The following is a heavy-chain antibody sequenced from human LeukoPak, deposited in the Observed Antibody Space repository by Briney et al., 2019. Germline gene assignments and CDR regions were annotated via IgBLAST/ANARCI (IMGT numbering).Heavy chain of an antibody. CDR3: ARDNFRLVIDAFDI. CDR2: IYYSGST. Sequence: PSETLSLTCTVSGGSVSSHYWSWIRQPPGKGLEWIGYIYYSGSTNYNPSHKSRVTISVDTSKNQFSLKLSSVTAADTAVYYCARDNFRLVIDAFDIWGQGTMVTVSS. CDR1: GGSVSSHY. V-gene: IGHV4-59*02. D-gene: IGHD3-3*01. J-gene: IGHJ3*02.